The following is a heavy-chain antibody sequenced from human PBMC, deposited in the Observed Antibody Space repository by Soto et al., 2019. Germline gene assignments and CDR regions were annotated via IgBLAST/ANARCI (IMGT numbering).Heavy chain of an antibody. Sequence: EVLLLKSGGGLVQPGGSLRLSCEASGFSFSRFGMNWVRQAPGKGLEWVSAIGDSGASTYYADSVKGRFTISRDNSRNTLYLQLNSLKAEGTAVYDCAKGVELDVWGNGTAVTVSS. CDR3: AKGVELDV. V-gene: IGHV3-23*01. J-gene: IGHJ6*04. CDR2: IGDSGAST. CDR1: GFSFSRFG. D-gene: IGHD1-26*01.